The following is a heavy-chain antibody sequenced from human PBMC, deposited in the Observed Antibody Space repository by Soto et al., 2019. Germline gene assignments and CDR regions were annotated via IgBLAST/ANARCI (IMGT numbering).Heavy chain of an antibody. CDR1: GGSISSYY. J-gene: IGHJ5*02. CDR3: AAWGRDILTNWFDP. Sequence: SETLSLTCTVSGGSISSYYWSWIRQPPGKGLEWIGYIYYSGSTNYNPSLKSRVTISVDTSKNQFSLKLSSVTAADTAVYYCAAWGRDILTNWFDPWGQGTLVTVSS. CDR2: IYYSGST. V-gene: IGHV4-59*01. D-gene: IGHD3-9*01.